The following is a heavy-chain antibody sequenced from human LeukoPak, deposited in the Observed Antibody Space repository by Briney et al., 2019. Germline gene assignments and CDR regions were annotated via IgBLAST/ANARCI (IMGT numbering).Heavy chain of an antibody. J-gene: IGHJ4*02. CDR1: GFTVSSNY. CDR2: IWCST. V-gene: IGHV3-66*01. D-gene: IGHD5-18*01. CDR3: ARILNTAMFH. Sequence: PGGSLRLSCAASGFTVSSNYMTWVRQAPGKALEWVSDIWCSTYYADSVKGRFTISGDNSKNTLYLQMNSLRAEDTAVYYGARILNTAMFHWGQGTLVTVSS.